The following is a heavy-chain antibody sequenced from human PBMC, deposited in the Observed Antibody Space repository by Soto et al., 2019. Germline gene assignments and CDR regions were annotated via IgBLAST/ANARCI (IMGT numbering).Heavy chain of an antibody. Sequence: ASVKVSCKASGYTFTSYGISWVRQAPGQGLEWMGWISAYNGNTNYAQKLQGRVTMTTDTSTSTAYMELRSLRSDDTAVYYCAIGVVPAAHPKYSYGYESDAFDIWGQGTMVTVSS. CDR1: GYTFTSYG. D-gene: IGHD5-18*01. V-gene: IGHV1-18*01. CDR3: AIGVVPAAHPKYSYGYESDAFDI. CDR2: ISAYNGNT. J-gene: IGHJ3*02.